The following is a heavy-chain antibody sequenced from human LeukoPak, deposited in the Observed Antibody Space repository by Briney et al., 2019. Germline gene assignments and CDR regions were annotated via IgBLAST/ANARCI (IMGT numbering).Heavy chain of an antibody. CDR2: IGGSNGIT. J-gene: IGHJ6*02. CDR1: RFTFNSYA. CDR3: AKSPVPNYYYYGMDV. D-gene: IGHD3-10*01. V-gene: IGHV3-23*01. Sequence: GRSLRLSCAASRFTFNSYAMSWVRQAPGKGLEWVSVIGGSNGITFYVGSVKGRFTISRDNSKDTLYLQMNSLRAEDTAVYYCAKSPVPNYYYYGMDVWGQGTTVTVSS.